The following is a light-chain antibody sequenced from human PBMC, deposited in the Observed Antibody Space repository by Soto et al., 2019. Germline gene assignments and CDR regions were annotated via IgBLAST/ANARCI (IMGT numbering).Light chain of an antibody. Sequence: IGLTQSPGTLSLSLGESPTLSCRASQCFSNNYSAWDEQNPGQAPSLLXXGASNRATCIPDRFSGSGSGTDFTLNISRLEPEGFSVYCCQQYGSPHKTLGQGTKVDI. V-gene: IGKV3-20*01. CDR2: GAS. CDR1: QCFSNNY. J-gene: IGKJ1*01. CDR3: QQYGSPHKT.